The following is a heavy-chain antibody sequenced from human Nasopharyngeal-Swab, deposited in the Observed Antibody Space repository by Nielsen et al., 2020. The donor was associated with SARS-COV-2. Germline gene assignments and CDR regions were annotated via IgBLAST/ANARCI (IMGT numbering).Heavy chain of an antibody. CDR1: GFTFSSYW. CDR2: IYSRGET. V-gene: IGHV3-53*01. Sequence: GGSLRLSCAASGFTFSSYWMHWVRQAPGKGLEWVAVIYSRGETNYTDYVRGRFIISRDNSKNMVNLQLNSLRAEDTAVYYCARMDFIASRDYWGQGTLVTVSS. D-gene: IGHD6-13*01. CDR3: ARMDFIASRDY. J-gene: IGHJ4*02.